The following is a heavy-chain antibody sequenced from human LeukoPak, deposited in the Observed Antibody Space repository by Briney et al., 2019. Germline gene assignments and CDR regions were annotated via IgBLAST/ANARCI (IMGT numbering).Heavy chain of an antibody. Sequence: GGSLRLSCAASGFTFSKNAMSWVCQAPGKGLEWVSSLSGSGAYTYYADSVKGRFTISRDNAKNTAYLQMNSLRAEDTAVYYCAKDPYGTRYFDYWGQGTLVTAS. CDR3: AKDPYGTRYFDY. CDR1: GFTFSKNA. J-gene: IGHJ4*02. D-gene: IGHD2-2*01. CDR2: LSGSGAYT. V-gene: IGHV3-23*01.